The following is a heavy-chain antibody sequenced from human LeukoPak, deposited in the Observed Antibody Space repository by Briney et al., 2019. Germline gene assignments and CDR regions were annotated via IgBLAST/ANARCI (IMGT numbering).Heavy chain of an antibody. Sequence: GGSLRLSCAASGFTFSSYGMHWVRQAPGKGLEWVAVISYDGSNKYYADSVKGRFTISRDNSKNTLYLQMNSLRAEDTAVYYCAKDQGYYYDSSGYTLFDYWGQGTLVTVSS. V-gene: IGHV3-30*18. D-gene: IGHD3-22*01. CDR2: ISYDGSNK. CDR3: AKDQGYYYDSSGYTLFDY. CDR1: GFTFSSYG. J-gene: IGHJ4*02.